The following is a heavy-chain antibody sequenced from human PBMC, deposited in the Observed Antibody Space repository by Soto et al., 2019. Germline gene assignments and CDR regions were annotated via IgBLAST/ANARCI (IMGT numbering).Heavy chain of an antibody. Sequence: GGSLRLSCAASGFTFSSYSMNWVRQAPGKGLEWVSSISSSSSYIYYADSVKGRFTISRDNAKNSLYLQMNSLRAEDTAVYYCARDGEGKIDGSGGKFGNYYGMDVWGQGTTVTVSS. D-gene: IGHD3-22*01. V-gene: IGHV3-21*01. CDR2: ISSSSSYI. J-gene: IGHJ6*02. CDR1: GFTFSSYS. CDR3: ARDGEGKIDGSGGKFGNYYGMDV.